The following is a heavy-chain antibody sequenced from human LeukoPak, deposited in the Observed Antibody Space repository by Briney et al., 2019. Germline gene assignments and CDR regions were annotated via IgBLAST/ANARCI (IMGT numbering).Heavy chain of an antibody. Sequence: SETLSLTCTVSGGSISSYYWSWIRQPPGKGLEWIGYIYYSGSTNYNPSLKSRVTISVDTSKNQFSLKLSPVTAADTAVYYCAREAANGITTFTPHFDYWGQGTLVTVSS. V-gene: IGHV4-59*01. CDR1: GGSISSYY. CDR2: IYYSGST. CDR3: AREAANGITTFTPHFDY. J-gene: IGHJ4*02. D-gene: IGHD3-3*01.